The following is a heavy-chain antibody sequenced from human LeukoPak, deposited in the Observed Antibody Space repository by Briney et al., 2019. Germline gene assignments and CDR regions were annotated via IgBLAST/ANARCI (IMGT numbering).Heavy chain of an antibody. D-gene: IGHD6-6*01. CDR1: GGSISSSSYY. V-gene: IGHV4-39*01. Sequence: KTSETLSLTCTVSGGSISSSSYYWGWIRQPPGKGLEWIGSIYYSGSTYYNPSLKSRVTISVDTSKNQFSLKLSSVTAADTAVYYCARHPRERQLLWWFDPWGQGTLVTVSS. CDR2: IYYSGST. CDR3: ARHPRERQLLWWFDP. J-gene: IGHJ5*02.